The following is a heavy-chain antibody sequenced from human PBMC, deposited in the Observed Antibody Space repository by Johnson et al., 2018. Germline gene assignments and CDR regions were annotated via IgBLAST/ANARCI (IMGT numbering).Heavy chain of an antibody. Sequence: QVQLVESGGGVVQPGRSLRLSCAVSGFTFSSYGMHWVRQAPGKGLEWVAIIWYDGSNKYYADSVKGRFTISRDNSKNTLFLQMNSLRAEDTAVYYCTRVSSPKYNWNYVRYYGMDVWGQGTTVTVSS. V-gene: IGHV3-33*01. CDR2: IWYDGSNK. D-gene: IGHD1-7*01. CDR1: GFTFSSYG. CDR3: TRVSSPKYNWNYVRYYGMDV. J-gene: IGHJ6*02.